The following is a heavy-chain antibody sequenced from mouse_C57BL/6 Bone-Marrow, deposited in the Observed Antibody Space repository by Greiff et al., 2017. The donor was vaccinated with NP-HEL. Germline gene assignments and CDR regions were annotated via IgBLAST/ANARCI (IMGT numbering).Heavy chain of an antibody. CDR1: GFTFTDYY. D-gene: IGHD2-4*01. V-gene: IGHV7-3*01. CDR3: ARSIYYDYADDPFYAMDY. J-gene: IGHJ4*01. Sequence: EVQGVESGGGLVQPGGSLSLSCAASGFTFTDYYMSWVRQPPGKALEWLVFIRNKANGYTTASSVSVKGRFTISRDNSQSILYLQMNALRAEDSATYYCARSIYYDYADDPFYAMDYWGQGTSVTVSS. CDR2: IRNKANGYTT.